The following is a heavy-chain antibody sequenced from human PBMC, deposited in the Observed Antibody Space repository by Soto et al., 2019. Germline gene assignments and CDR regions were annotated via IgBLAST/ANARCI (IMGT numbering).Heavy chain of an antibody. CDR3: ARGGGPDIAYGMDV. V-gene: IGHV4-4*02. D-gene: IGHD5-12*01. CDR2: IYHSGST. J-gene: IGHJ6*02. CDR1: GGSISSINW. Sequence: QLQESGPGLVKPSGTLSLTCDVSGGSISSINWWSWVRQPPGKGLKWIGEIYHSGSTTYNPSLKRRVTISVDKSKNPFSLKLKSVTAADTAIYYCARGGGPDIAYGMDVWGQGTTVTVSS.